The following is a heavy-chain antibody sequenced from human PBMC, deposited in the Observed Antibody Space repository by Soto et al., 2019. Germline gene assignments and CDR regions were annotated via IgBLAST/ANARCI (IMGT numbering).Heavy chain of an antibody. CDR3: ARIRGRSGYTYYYYYMDV. CDR2: IDWDDDK. Sequence: SGPTLVKPTQTLTLTCTFSGFSLSTSGMCVSWIRQPPGKALEWLARIDWDDDKYYSTSLKTRLTISKDTSKNQVVLTMTNMDPVDTATYYCARIRGRSGYTYYYYYMDVWGKGTTVTVSS. CDR1: GFSLSTSGMC. D-gene: IGHD3-3*01. J-gene: IGHJ6*03. V-gene: IGHV2-70*11.